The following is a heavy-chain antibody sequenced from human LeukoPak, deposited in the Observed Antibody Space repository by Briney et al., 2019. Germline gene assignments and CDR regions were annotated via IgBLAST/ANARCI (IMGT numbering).Heavy chain of an antibody. V-gene: IGHV4-34*01. CDR1: GGSFSGYY. J-gene: IGHJ4*02. D-gene: IGHD6-13*01. CDR2: INHSGST. CDR3: ARPRRSSWYRGGFDY. Sequence: PSETLSLTCAVYGGSFSGYYWSWIRQPPGKGLEWIGEINHSGSTNYNPSLKSRVTISVDTSKNQFSLKLSSVTAADTAVYHCARPRRSSWYRGGFDYWGQGTLVTVSS.